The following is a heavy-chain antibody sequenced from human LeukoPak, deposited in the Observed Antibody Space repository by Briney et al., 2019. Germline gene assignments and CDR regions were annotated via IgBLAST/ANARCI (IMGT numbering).Heavy chain of an antibody. V-gene: IGHV3-9*03. CDR3: AKGREYQLLSRAFDI. D-gene: IGHD2-2*01. J-gene: IGHJ3*02. Sequence: GGSLRLSCAASGFTFDDYAMHWVRQAPGKGLEWVSGISWNSGSIGYADSVKGRFTISRDNAKNSLYLQMNSLRAEDMALYYCAKGREYQLLSRAFDIWGQGTMVTVSS. CDR2: ISWNSGSI. CDR1: GFTFDDYA.